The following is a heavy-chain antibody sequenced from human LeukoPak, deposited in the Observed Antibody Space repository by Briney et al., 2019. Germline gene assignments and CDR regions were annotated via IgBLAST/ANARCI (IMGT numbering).Heavy chain of an antibody. D-gene: IGHD2-21*02. Sequence: GGSLRLSCAASGFKISSYWMYWVRQAPGKGLECVSRINGDGTRIGYADSVKGRFTVSRDNAKNTLYLQMKTLRAEDTAAYYCASVNCGDGCSSWGQGTLVTVSS. CDR2: INGDGTRI. J-gene: IGHJ5*02. CDR1: GFKISSYW. CDR3: ASVNCGDGCSS. V-gene: IGHV3-74*01.